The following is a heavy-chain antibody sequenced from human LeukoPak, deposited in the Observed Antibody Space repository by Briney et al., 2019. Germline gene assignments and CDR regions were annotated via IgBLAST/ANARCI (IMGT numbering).Heavy chain of an antibody. J-gene: IGHJ4*02. Sequence: ASVKVSCKASGYTVTSYYMHWVRQAPGQGLEWMGIINPSGGSTSYAQKFQGRVTMTRDTSTSTVYMELSSLRSEDTAVYYCAKRSSEWVRSLNLYFDYWGQGTLVTVSS. V-gene: IGHV1-46*01. CDR2: INPSGGST. CDR3: AKRSSEWVRSLNLYFDY. D-gene: IGHD5-12*01. CDR1: GYTVTSYY.